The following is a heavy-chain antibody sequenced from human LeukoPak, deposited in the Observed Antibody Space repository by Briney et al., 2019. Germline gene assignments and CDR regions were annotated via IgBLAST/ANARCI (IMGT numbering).Heavy chain of an antibody. V-gene: IGHV1-46*01. J-gene: IGHJ4*02. CDR1: GYTFTSYY. D-gene: IGHD2-2*01. CDR3: ARSFLEYQLQDY. Sequence: ASVKVPCKASGYTFTSYYMHWVRQAPGQGLEWMGIINPSGGSTSYAQKFQGRVTMTRDTSTSTVYMELSSLRSEDTAVYYCARSFLEYQLQDYWGQGTQVTVSS. CDR2: INPSGGST.